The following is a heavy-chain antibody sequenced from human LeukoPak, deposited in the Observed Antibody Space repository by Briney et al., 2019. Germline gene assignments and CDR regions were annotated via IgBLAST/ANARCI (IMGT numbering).Heavy chain of an antibody. V-gene: IGHV3-21*01. J-gene: IGHJ4*02. CDR3: ARDLYYDFPGGSIDY. Sequence: GRSLRLSCAASGFTFSSYNMNWVRQAPGKGLEWVSSISRSSSYMFYADSLKGRFTISRDNAKNSLYLQMNSLRAEDTAVYYCARDLYYDFPGGSIDYWGQGTLVTVSS. D-gene: IGHD3-3*01. CDR2: ISRSSSYM. CDR1: GFTFSSYN.